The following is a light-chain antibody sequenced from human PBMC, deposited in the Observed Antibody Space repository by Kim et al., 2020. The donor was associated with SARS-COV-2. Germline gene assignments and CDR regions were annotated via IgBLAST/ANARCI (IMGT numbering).Light chain of an antibody. V-gene: IGKV3-20*01. J-gene: IGKJ1*01. CDR3: QQYGSSSWT. Sequence: SPEVRATLSCRASKSISSSYVAWYQQKPGQAPRLLLDGASSRATGIPDRFSGSGSGTDFTLTISRLEPEDFAVYYCQQYGSSSWTFGQGTKVDIK. CDR1: KSISSSY. CDR2: GAS.